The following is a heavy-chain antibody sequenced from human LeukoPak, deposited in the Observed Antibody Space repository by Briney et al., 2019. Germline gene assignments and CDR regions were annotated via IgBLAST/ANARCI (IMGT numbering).Heavy chain of an antibody. D-gene: IGHD6-13*01. CDR1: GGSISYSSYY. Sequence: SETLSLTCTVSGGSISYSSYYWSWIRQPAGKGLEWIGRIYTSGSTNYNPSLKSRVTMSVDTSKNQFSLKLSSVTAADTAVYYCARGGGQQLTYDYWGQGTLVTVPS. CDR2: IYTSGST. CDR3: ARGGGQQLTYDY. V-gene: IGHV4-61*02. J-gene: IGHJ4*02.